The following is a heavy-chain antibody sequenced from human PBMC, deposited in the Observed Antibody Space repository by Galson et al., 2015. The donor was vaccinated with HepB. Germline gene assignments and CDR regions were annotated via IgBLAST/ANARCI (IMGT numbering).Heavy chain of an antibody. D-gene: IGHD4-23*01. V-gene: IGHV3-21*01. CDR1: GFSFSAHA. Sequence: SLRLSCAASGFSFSAHAMTWVRQAPGKGLEWVSVISTSSTYIHYADSLKGRFTISRDNAKNSLHLQMNSLRAEDTAIYYCARGGSTVVTGIDYWGQRTLVTVSS. CDR3: ARGGSTVVTGIDY. J-gene: IGHJ4*02. CDR2: ISTSSTYI.